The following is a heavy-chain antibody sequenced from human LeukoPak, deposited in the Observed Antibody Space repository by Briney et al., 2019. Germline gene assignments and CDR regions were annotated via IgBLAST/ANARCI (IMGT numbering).Heavy chain of an antibody. D-gene: IGHD2-8*02. J-gene: IGHJ5*02. CDR2: IIPIFGTA. CDR1: GGTFSSYA. CDR3: VTEGYCTSDNCYVH. Sequence: SVKVSCKASGGTFSSYAISWVRQAPGQGLEWMGGIIPIFGTANYAQKFQGRVTITADESTSTAYMELSSLRSEDTAMYYCVTEGYCTSDNCYVHWGQGTLVTVSS. V-gene: IGHV1-69*13.